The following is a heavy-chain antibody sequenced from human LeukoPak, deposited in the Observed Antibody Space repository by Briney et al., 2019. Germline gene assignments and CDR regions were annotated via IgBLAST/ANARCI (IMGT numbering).Heavy chain of an antibody. J-gene: IGHJ3*02. V-gene: IGHV4-34*01. CDR1: GGSFSGYY. CDR3: ATMVRGVIWAFDI. Sequence: NPSETLSLTCAVYGGSFSGYYWSWIRQPPGKGLEWIGEINHSGSTNYNPSLKSRVTIPVDTSKNRFSLKLSSVTAADTAVYYCATMVRGVIWAFDIWGQGTMVTVSS. D-gene: IGHD3-10*01. CDR2: INHSGST.